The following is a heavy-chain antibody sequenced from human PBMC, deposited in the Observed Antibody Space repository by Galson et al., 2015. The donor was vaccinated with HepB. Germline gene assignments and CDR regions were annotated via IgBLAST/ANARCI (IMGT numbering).Heavy chain of an antibody. CDR1: GDSVCANSAA. Sequence: CAISGDSVCANSAAWNWIRQSPSRGFEWLGRTYYRSKWYYDYAESVKGRININPDTSRNQFSLQLNSVTPEDTAVYYCAYGFDVWGPGTTVTVSS. V-gene: IGHV6-1*01. CDR2: TYYRSKWYY. J-gene: IGHJ6*02. CDR3: AYGFDV.